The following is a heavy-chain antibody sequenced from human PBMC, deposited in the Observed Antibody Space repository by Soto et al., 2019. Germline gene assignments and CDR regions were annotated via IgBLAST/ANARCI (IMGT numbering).Heavy chain of an antibody. CDR3: ARSVMTTVTTDI. V-gene: IGHV1-18*01. CDR1: GYTFTSYG. CDR2: ISAYNGNT. D-gene: IGHD4-17*01. J-gene: IGHJ3*02. Sequence: ASVKVSCTASGYTFTSYGISWVRQAPGQGLEWMGWISAYNGNTNYAQKLQGRVTMTTDTSASTAYMELRSLRSDDTAVYYCARSVMTTVTTDIWGQGTMVTVSS.